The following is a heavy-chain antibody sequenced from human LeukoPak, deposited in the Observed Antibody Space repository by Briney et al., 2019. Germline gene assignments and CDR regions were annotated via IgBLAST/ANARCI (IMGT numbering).Heavy chain of an antibody. CDR2: IYHSGST. D-gene: IGHD6-19*01. J-gene: IGHJ4*02. V-gene: IGHV4-38-2*01. Sequence: SETLSLTCAVSGYSISSGYYWGWIRQPPGKGLEWIGSIYHSGSTYYNPSLKSRVTISVDTSKNQFSLKLSSVTAADTAVYYCARVSGGSSGWYGYWGQGTLVTVSS. CDR3: ARVSGGSSGWYGY. CDR1: GYSISSGYY.